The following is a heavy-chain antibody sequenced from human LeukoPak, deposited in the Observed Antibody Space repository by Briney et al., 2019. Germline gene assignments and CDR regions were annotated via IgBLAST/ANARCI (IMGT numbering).Heavy chain of an antibody. D-gene: IGHD1-7*01. V-gene: IGHV5-51*01. Sequence: PGESLKISCEGSGYSFTSYWIAWVRQMPGKGLEWMGIIYPGDFDTRYSPSFQGQVTISADKSISTAYLQWSSLRASDTAIYYCARPSFSGTTRAFDIWGQGTMVSVSS. J-gene: IGHJ3*02. CDR1: GYSFTSYW. CDR3: ARPSFSGTTRAFDI. CDR2: IYPGDFDT.